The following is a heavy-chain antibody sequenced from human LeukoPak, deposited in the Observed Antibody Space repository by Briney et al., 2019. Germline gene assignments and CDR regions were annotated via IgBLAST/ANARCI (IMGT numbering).Heavy chain of an antibody. J-gene: IGHJ4*02. V-gene: IGHV1-69*11. D-gene: IGHD1-14*01. Sequence: GASVKVSCKASGGVFTTYAISWVRQAPGQGLEWMGSIIPFLGTTNYAQKFQGRATITADEPTRTAYMELTYVRSDDTAVYYCARVVRSSNLFDYWGQGTLVTVSS. CDR2: IIPFLGTT. CDR3: ARVVRSSNLFDY. CDR1: GGVFTTYA.